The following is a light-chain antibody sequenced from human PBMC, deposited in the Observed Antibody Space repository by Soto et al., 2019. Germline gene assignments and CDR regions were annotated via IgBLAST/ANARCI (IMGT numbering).Light chain of an antibody. CDR3: QQRSNWPLFT. CDR2: DVS. V-gene: IGKV3-11*01. CDR1: QSVSSY. J-gene: IGKJ3*01. Sequence: EIVLTQSPATLSLSPGERATLSCRASQSVSSYLAWYQQRPGQVPRLLIYDVSIRATGIPARFSGSGSGTDFTLTISSLEPEDFAVYYCQQRSNWPLFTFGPGTKVDI.